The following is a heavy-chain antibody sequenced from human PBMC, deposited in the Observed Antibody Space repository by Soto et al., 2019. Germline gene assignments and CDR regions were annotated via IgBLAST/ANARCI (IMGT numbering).Heavy chain of an antibody. J-gene: IGHJ6*02. CDR3: ARDRGSGTTFYGMDV. Sequence: PGGSLRLSCAASGFTFSDYYMSWIRQAPGKGLEWVSYISSSSSYTNYADSVKGRFTISRDNAKNSLYLQMNSLRAEDTAVYYCARDRGSGTTFYGMDVWAKGPRSPSP. V-gene: IGHV3-11*05. CDR1: GFTFSDYY. D-gene: IGHD1-1*01. CDR2: ISSSSSYT.